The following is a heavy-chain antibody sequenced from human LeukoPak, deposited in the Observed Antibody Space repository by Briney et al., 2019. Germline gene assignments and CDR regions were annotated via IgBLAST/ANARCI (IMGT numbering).Heavy chain of an antibody. Sequence: PGGSLRLSCAASGFTVSRNYVSWVRQAPGKGLEWVSVIYSSGATYYADSVKGRFTTSRDNSKNMVYLQMSSLRAEDTALYYCARDGPVLYAFDIWGQGAMVTVSS. CDR2: IYSSGAT. CDR1: GFTVSRNY. J-gene: IGHJ3*02. V-gene: IGHV3-66*01. CDR3: ARDGPVLYAFDI. D-gene: IGHD2-8*01.